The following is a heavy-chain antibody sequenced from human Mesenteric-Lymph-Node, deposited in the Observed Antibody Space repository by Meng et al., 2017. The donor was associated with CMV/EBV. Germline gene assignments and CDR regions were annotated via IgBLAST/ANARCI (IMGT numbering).Heavy chain of an antibody. D-gene: IGHD7-27*01. CDR3: SRDGPWGYGGSDY. V-gene: IGHV1-46*02. CDR2: ISCNSGDT. CDR1: GYTFNNYY. J-gene: IGHJ4*02. Sequence: QRVQSGSEVKKPGASVKVHCKASGYTFNNYYFHWVRKAPGQGVEWMGVISCNSGDTAYAQKFQGRFTMTRDTSTRTAYMELSSLRSEDTAVYYCSRDGPWGYGGSDYWGQGTLVTVSS.